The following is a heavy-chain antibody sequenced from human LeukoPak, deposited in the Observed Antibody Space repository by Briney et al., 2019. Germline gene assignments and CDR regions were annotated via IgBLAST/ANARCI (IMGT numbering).Heavy chain of an antibody. CDR1: GFTFSGSA. D-gene: IGHD6-19*01. Sequence: GGSLRLSCAASGFTFSGSAMHWVRQASGKGLEWVGRIRSKANSYATAYAASVKGRFTISRDDSKNTAYLQMNSLKTEDTAVYYCTRHGMEYSSGWYLYWGQGTLVTVSS. CDR3: TRHGMEYSSGWYLY. J-gene: IGHJ4*02. CDR2: IRSKANSYAT. V-gene: IGHV3-73*01.